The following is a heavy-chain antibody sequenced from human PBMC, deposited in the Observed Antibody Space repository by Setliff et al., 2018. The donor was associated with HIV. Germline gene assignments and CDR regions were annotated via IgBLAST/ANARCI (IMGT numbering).Heavy chain of an antibody. V-gene: IGHV1-69*13. J-gene: IGHJ6*03. CDR1: GGTFSSYA. CDR3: AREGVSLWFGELPSSHYMDV. CDR2: IIAIFGTA. D-gene: IGHD3-10*01. Sequence: SVKVSCKASGGTFSSYAVTWVRQAPGQGLEWMGGIIAIFGTANYAQKFQGRVTITADESTSTAYMELGSLRSEDTAVYYCAREGVSLWFGELPSSHYMDVWGKGTTVTVSS.